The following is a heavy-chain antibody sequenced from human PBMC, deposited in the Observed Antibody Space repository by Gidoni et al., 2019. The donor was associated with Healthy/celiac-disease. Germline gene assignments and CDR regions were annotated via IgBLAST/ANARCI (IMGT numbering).Heavy chain of an antibody. D-gene: IGHD3-10*02. CDR3: ARVGGVFGELIPDY. CDR2: IYYSGST. J-gene: IGHJ4*02. V-gene: IGHV4-39*07. CDR1: GGSISSSSYY. Sequence: QLQLQESGPGLVKPSDTLSLTCTVSGGSISSSSYYWGWIRQPPGKGLEWIGSIYYSGSTYYNPSLKSRVTISVDTSKNQFSLKLSSVTAADTAVYYCARVGGVFGELIPDYWGQGTLVTVSS.